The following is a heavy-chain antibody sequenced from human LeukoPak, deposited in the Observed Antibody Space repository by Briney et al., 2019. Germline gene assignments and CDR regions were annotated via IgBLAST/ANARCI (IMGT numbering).Heavy chain of an antibody. Sequence: GSLRLSCAASGFTFRNYWMAWVRQAPGKGLEWVANIKEGGSEKYYLDSVQGRFTISRDNAKSALYLQMNSLRAEDTAVYYCAGRIFDIWGQGRMVTVSS. V-gene: IGHV3-7*01. CDR3: AGRIFDI. CDR2: IKEGGSEK. J-gene: IGHJ3*02. CDR1: GFTFRNYW.